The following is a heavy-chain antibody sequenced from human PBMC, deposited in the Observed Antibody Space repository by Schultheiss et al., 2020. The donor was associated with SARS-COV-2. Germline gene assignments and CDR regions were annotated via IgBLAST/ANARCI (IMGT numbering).Heavy chain of an antibody. CDR3: AKDGSRKSATALDY. CDR2: ISGSGGST. V-gene: IGHV3-23*01. J-gene: IGHJ4*02. CDR1: GFTFSTYA. D-gene: IGHD6-13*01. Sequence: GGSLRLSCAASGFTFSTYAMSWVRQAPGKGLEWVSAISGSGGSTYYADSVKGRFTISRDNSKNTVYLQLNSLRVEDTAVFYCAKDGSRKSATALDYWGQGTLVTVSS.